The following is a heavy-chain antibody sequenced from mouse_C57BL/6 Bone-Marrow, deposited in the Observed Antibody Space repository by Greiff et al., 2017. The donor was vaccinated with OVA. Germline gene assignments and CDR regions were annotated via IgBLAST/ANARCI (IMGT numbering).Heavy chain of an antibody. J-gene: IGHJ2*01. D-gene: IGHD1-1*01. CDR3: ARTLILYYGSSYVGYFDY. CDR1: GYTFTGYW. Sequence: VQLQQSGAELMKPGASVKLSCKATGYTFTGYWIEWVKQRPGHGLEWIGEIFPGSGSTNYNEKFKGKATFTADTSSNTAYMQLSSLTTEDSAIYDCARTLILYYGSSYVGYFDYWGQGTTLTVSS. V-gene: IGHV1-9*01. CDR2: IFPGSGST.